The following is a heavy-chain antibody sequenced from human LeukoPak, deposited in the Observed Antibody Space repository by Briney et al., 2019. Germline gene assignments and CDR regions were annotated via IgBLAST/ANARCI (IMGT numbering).Heavy chain of an antibody. D-gene: IGHD3-10*01. J-gene: IGHJ3*02. CDR1: GGTFSSYA. V-gene: IGHV1-69*06. CDR2: IIPIFGTA. Sequence: SVKVSCKASGGTFSSYAINWVRQAPGQGLEWMGGIIPIFGTANYAQKFQGRVTITADKSTSTAYMELSSLRSEDTAVYYCARSKAVTMVRGVIFAFDIWGQGTMVTVSS. CDR3: ARSKAVTMVRGVIFAFDI.